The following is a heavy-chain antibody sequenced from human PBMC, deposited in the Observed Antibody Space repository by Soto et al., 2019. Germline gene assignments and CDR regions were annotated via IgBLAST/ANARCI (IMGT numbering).Heavy chain of an antibody. J-gene: IGHJ1*01. CDR2: ISYDGSNK. V-gene: IGHV3-30-3*01. CDR1: GFTFSSYA. CDR3: VRGRGYSYGYSEYFQH. Sequence: TGGSLRLSCAASGFTFSSYAMHWVRQAPGKGLEWVAVISYDGSNKYYADSVKGRFTISRDNSKNTLYLQMNSLRAEDTAVYYCVRGRGYSYGYSEYFQHWGQGTLVTVSS. D-gene: IGHD5-18*01.